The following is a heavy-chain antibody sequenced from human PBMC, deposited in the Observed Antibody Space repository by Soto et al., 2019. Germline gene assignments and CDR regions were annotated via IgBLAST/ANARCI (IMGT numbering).Heavy chain of an antibody. CDR3: ARTGIAAADN. D-gene: IGHD6-13*01. Sequence: QVQLQESGPGLVKPSQTLSLTCSVSGGSISSGDHYWSWIRQHPGKGLEWIGYIYYSGSTYYNPSIKSRVTISMDTSKNQFSLKLSSVAAADTAVYYCARTGIAAADNWGQGTLVTVSS. J-gene: IGHJ4*02. CDR2: IYYSGST. CDR1: GGSISSGDHY. V-gene: IGHV4-31*03.